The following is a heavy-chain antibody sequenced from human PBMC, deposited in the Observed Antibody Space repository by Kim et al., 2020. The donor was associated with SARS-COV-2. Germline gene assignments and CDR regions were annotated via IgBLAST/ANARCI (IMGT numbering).Heavy chain of an antibody. CDR3: ARLRGIGTTRSQSYRYYMDV. J-gene: IGHJ6*03. V-gene: IGHV2-70*11. CDR1: GFSISTSGMC. Sequence: SGPTLVNPTQTVTLTCTFSGFSISTSGMCVTWIRQSPGKALEWLARIDWDDDKYYNTSLKTRLTISKDTSSNQVVLIMTNVDPVDTATYYCARLRGIGTTRSQSYRYYMDVWGKGTTVTVPS. D-gene: IGHD1-7*01. CDR2: IDWDDDK.